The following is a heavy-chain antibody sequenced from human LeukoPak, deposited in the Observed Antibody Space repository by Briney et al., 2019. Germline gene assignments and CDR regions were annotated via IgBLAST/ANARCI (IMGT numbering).Heavy chain of an antibody. CDR3: ARGFLGATGDYFDY. Sequence: TGGSLRLSCAASGFTVSSNYMSWVRQAPGKGLEWVSVIYSGGSTYYADSVKGRFTISRDNSKNTLYLQMNSLRAEDTAVYYCARGFLGATGDYFDYWGQGTLVTASS. D-gene: IGHD1-26*01. CDR2: IYSGGST. V-gene: IGHV3-53*01. CDR1: GFTVSSNY. J-gene: IGHJ4*02.